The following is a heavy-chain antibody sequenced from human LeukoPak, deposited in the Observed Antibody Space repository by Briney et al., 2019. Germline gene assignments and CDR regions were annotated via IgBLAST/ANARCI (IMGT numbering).Heavy chain of an antibody. V-gene: IGHV4-34*01. CDR3: ASSPRGLRYFVFSGMDV. J-gene: IGHJ6*04. CDR1: GGSFSGYY. D-gene: IGHD3-9*01. CDR2: INHSGST. Sequence: KTSETLSLTCAVYGGSFSGYYWSWIRLPPGKGLEWIGEINHSGSTNYNPSLKSRVTISVDTSKNQFSLKLSSVTAADTAVYYCASSPRGLRYFVFSGMDVWGKGTTVTVSS.